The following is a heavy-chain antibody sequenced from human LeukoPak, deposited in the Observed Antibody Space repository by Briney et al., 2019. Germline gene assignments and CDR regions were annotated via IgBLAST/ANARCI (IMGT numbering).Heavy chain of an antibody. D-gene: IGHD1-26*01. CDR1: GYTLTELS. J-gene: IGHJ4*02. V-gene: IGHV1-24*01. CDR3: ATPIVGGLYFDY. CDR2: FDPEDGET. Sequence: ASVKVSCKDSGYTLTELSMHWVRQAPGKGLEWMGGFDPEDGETIYAQKFQGRVTMTEDTSTDTAYMELSSLRSEDTAVYYCATPIVGGLYFDYWGQGTLVTVSS.